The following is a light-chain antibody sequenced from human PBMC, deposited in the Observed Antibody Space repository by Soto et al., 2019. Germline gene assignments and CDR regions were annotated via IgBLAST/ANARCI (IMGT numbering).Light chain of an antibody. CDR2: GAS. Sequence: EIVLTQSPGFLSLSPGERATLSCRASQSVSNDFLAWYQQKPGQAPRLLIYGASTRATDVPDRFSGSGSGADFTLSISRLEPEDFAVYYCQQYGSSPPRTFGQGTKVDIK. V-gene: IGKV3-20*01. CDR3: QQYGSSPPRT. J-gene: IGKJ1*01. CDR1: QSVSNDF.